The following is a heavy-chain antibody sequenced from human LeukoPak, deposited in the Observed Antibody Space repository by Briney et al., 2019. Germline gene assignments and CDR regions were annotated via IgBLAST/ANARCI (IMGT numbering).Heavy chain of an antibody. Sequence: NPSETLSLTCAVYGGSFSNYYWSWIRQPPGKGLEWIGEINHGGTTKYNPSLKSRVTISVDTSKKQFSLKLISVTAANTSVYYCARVRELGATYYDILTGYLGGYYMDVWGKGTTVTISS. J-gene: IGHJ6*03. V-gene: IGHV4-34*01. CDR1: GGSFSNYY. CDR2: INHGGTT. CDR3: ARVRELGATYYDILTGYLGGYYMDV. D-gene: IGHD3-9*01.